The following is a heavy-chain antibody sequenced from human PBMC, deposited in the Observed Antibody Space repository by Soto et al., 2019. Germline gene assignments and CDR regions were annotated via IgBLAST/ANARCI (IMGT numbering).Heavy chain of an antibody. CDR1: GDSISSGAYY. J-gene: IGHJ3*01. D-gene: IGHD1-7*01. V-gene: IGHV4-31*03. Sequence: QVQLQESGPGLVKPSQTLSLTCTVSGDSISSGAYYWSWIRQHPGKGLEWIGYMFYTGRNYYNPSLTSRVLIARDTYNNQFSLNMTSVTAADTAVYFCARRRDFSNWDSGEDAFDVWGQGTMVTVSS. CDR2: MFYTGRN. CDR3: ARRRDFSNWDSGEDAFDV.